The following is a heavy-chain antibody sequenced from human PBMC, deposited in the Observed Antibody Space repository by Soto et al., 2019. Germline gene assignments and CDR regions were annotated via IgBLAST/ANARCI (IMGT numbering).Heavy chain of an antibody. J-gene: IGHJ4*02. CDR3: TKGLSSGYYNFDY. CDR2: IKRNTDGGTT. Sequence: EEQLVESGGGLVKPGGSLRLSCAASGFTFSNAWMSWVRQAPGKGLEWVGRIKRNTDGGTTDYAAPVKGRFTISREDSKNTLYLQMNSLKTEDTAVYFCTKGLSSGYYNFDYWGQGTLVTVSS. D-gene: IGHD3-22*01. V-gene: IGHV3-15*01. CDR1: GFTFSNAW.